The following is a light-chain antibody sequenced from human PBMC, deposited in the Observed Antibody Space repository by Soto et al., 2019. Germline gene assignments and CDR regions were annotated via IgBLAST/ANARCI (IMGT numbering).Light chain of an antibody. CDR3: QQGYSNPPT. Sequence: DIQMTQSPSSLSASVGDRVTITCRASQSISSYLNWYQQKPGKAPKLLIYGASNLQSGAPSRFSGSGSGTDFTLTISSLQPEDFATYYCQQGYSNPPTFGQGTKVDIK. CDR2: GAS. V-gene: IGKV1-39*01. J-gene: IGKJ2*01. CDR1: QSISSY.